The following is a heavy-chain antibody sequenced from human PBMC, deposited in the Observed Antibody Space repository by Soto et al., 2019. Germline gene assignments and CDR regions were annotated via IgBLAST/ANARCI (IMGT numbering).Heavy chain of an antibody. V-gene: IGHV4-34*01. Sequence: PSETLSLTCAVYGGSFSGYYWSWIRQPPGKGLEWIGEINNSGSTNYNPSLKSRVTISVDTSKNQFSLKLSSVTAADTAVYYCARGRRGYYYGSGSPHMDVWGKGTTVTVSS. CDR2: INNSGST. CDR1: GGSFSGYY. D-gene: IGHD3-10*01. CDR3: ARGRRGYYYGSGSPHMDV. J-gene: IGHJ6*03.